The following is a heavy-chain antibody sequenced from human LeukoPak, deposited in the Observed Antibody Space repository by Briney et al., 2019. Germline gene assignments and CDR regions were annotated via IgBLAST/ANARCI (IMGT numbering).Heavy chain of an antibody. CDR3: ARDRYYDSSGYYLFDY. Sequence: PGGSLRLSCAASGFPFSSYSMSWVRQAPGKGLEWVSTIDSTTGGSYYADSVKGRFIISRDNSQNTLYLQLNSLRADDTAVYYCARDRYYDSSGYYLFDYWGQGTLVTVSS. CDR2: IDSTTGGS. V-gene: IGHV3-23*01. D-gene: IGHD3-22*01. J-gene: IGHJ4*02. CDR1: GFPFSSYS.